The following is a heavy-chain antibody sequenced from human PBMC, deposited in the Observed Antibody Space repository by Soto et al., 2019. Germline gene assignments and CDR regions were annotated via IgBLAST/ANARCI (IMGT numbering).Heavy chain of an antibody. V-gene: IGHV1-18*01. J-gene: IGHJ4*02. Sequence: ASVKVSCKASGYTFTSYGISWVRQAPGQGLEWMGWISAYNGNTNYAQKLQGRVTMTTDTSTSTAYMELRSLRSDDTAVYYCAREAVDIMAGRGAFDYWGQGTLVTVSS. D-gene: IGHD5-12*01. CDR1: GYTFTSYG. CDR3: AREAVDIMAGRGAFDY. CDR2: ISAYNGNT.